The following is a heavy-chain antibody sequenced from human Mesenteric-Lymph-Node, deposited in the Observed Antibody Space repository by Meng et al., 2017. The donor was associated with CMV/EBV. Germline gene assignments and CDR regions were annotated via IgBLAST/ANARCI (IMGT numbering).Heavy chain of an antibody. CDR3: ARDTINCDSTRCYVSWFDS. V-gene: IGHV4-31*02. J-gene: IGHJ5*01. Sequence: ISSGGFYWSWIRQQPGKGLEWIGCIYYSGNTYYNPSLKSRVAISVDTSKNQFSLKLSSVTPADTAVYYCARDTINCDSTRCYVSWFDSWGQGTLVTVSS. CDR2: IYYSGNT. CDR1: ISSGGFY. D-gene: IGHD2-2*01.